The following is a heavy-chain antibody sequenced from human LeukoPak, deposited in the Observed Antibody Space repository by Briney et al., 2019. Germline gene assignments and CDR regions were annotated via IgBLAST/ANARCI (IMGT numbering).Heavy chain of an antibody. CDR3: ASLDTAKQPLANH. V-gene: IGHV3-7*03. J-gene: IGHJ5*02. Sequence: GGSLRLSCVASGLTVSNHWMSWVRQAPGKGLEWVANIREERGQEYYVDSVKGRFTISKNSAKNSLYLQMNTLRVEDTAVYYCASLDTAKQPLANHWGQGTLVTVSS. CDR2: IREERGQE. CDR1: GLTVSNHW. D-gene: IGHD5-18*01.